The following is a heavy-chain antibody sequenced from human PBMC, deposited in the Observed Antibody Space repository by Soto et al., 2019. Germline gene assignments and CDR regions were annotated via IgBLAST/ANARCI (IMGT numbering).Heavy chain of an antibody. CDR1: GGSISSGGYP. CDR3: ARGRSSGGRNWFDP. Sequence: SETLSLTCAVSGGSISSGGYPWSWIRQPPGKGLEWIGYIYHSGSTYYNPSLKSRVTISVDTSKNQFSLKLSSVTAADTAVYYCARGRSSGGRNWFDPWGQGTLVTVSS. V-gene: IGHV4-30-2*05. D-gene: IGHD6-19*01. CDR2: IYHSGST. J-gene: IGHJ5*02.